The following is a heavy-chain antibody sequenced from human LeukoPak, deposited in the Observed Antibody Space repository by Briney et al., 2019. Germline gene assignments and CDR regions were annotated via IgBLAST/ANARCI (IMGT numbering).Heavy chain of an antibody. Sequence: ASVKVSCKVSGYTLSELSMHWVRQAPGKGLEWMGGFDPEDGETIYAQKFQGRVTMTEDTSTDTAYMELSSLRSEDTAVYYCARDGTGYSSSWYGRDNWFDPWGQGTLVTVSS. D-gene: IGHD6-13*01. J-gene: IGHJ5*02. CDR1: GYTLSELS. CDR2: FDPEDGET. CDR3: ARDGTGYSSSWYGRDNWFDP. V-gene: IGHV1-24*01.